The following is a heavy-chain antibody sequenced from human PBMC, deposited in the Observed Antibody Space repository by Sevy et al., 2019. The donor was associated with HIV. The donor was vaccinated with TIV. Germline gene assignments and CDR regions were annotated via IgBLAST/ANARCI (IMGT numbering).Heavy chain of an antibody. CDR1: GFSVSRNH. Sequence: GGPLRLSCAASGFSVSRNHINWVRQAPGKGQEWISVIYSDGTTQYADSVKGRFTISSDTSNNTVYLQVSSLRADDTAVYYCARRLSSAWYFDFWGQGTLVTVSS. CDR3: ARRLSSAWYFDF. J-gene: IGHJ4*02. V-gene: IGHV3-53*01. CDR2: IYSDGTT. D-gene: IGHD6-19*01.